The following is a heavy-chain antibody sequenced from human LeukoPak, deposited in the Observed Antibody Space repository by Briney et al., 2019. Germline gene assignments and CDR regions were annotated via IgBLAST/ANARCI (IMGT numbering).Heavy chain of an antibody. CDR1: GFTFSSYE. V-gene: IGHV3-48*03. D-gene: IGHD6-19*01. CDR3: ARVRYSSGWYWGAYFDY. Sequence: PGGSLRLSCAASGFTFSSYEMNWVRQAPGKGLEWVSYISSSGSTIYYADSVKDRFTISRDNAKNSLYLQMNSLRAEDTAVYYCARVRYSSGWYWGAYFDYWGQGTLVTVSS. CDR2: ISSSGSTI. J-gene: IGHJ4*02.